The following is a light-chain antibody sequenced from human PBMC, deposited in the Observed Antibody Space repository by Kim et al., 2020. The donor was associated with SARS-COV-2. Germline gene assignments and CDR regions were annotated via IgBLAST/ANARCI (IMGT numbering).Light chain of an antibody. CDR2: DVN. J-gene: IGLJ3*02. V-gene: IGLV2-14*03. CDR1: SSDVGGYNY. CDR3: NSYTSSSTRV. Sequence: GQSITISRTGASSDVGGYNYVSWYQQHPGKAPKLMIYDVNNRPSGVSTRFSGSKSGNTASLTISGLQAEDEADYYCNSYTSSSTRVFGGGTKLTVL.